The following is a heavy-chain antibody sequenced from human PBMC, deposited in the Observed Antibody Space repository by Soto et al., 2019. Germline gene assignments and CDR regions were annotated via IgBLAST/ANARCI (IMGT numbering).Heavy chain of an antibody. CDR1: GFTVSSNY. Sequence: GGSLRLSCAASGFTVSSNYMSWVRQAPGKGLEWVSVIYSGGSTYYADSVKGRFTISRDNSKNTLYLQMNSLRAEDTAVYYCARWPLGEWLADYYYYGMDVWGQGTTVTVSS. CDR3: ARWPLGEWLADYYYYGMDV. D-gene: IGHD3-16*01. V-gene: IGHV3-53*01. CDR2: IYSGGST. J-gene: IGHJ6*02.